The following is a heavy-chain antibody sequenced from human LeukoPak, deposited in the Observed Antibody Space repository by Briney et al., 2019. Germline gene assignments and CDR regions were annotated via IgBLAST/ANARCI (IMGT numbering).Heavy chain of an antibody. J-gene: IGHJ6*02. D-gene: IGHD5-18*01. CDR3: ARDQGLTAPPPYGMDV. Sequence: SVKVSCKTSGGTFSSSAITWVRQAPGQGLEWMGRIIPALNITSYAQKFQGRVTITADTSTSTAYMELSSLRSEETAVYYCARDQGLTAPPPYGMDVWGQGTTVTVSS. V-gene: IGHV1-69*04. CDR1: GGTFSSSA. CDR2: IIPALNIT.